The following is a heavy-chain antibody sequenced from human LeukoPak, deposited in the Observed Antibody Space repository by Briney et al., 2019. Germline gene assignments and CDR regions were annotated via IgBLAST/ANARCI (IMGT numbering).Heavy chain of an antibody. Sequence: GGSLRLSCAASGFTFSSYGMHWVRQAPGKGLEWVAVIWYDGSNKYYADSVKGRFTISRDNSKNTLYLQMNSLRAEDTAVYYCAREASSGHFLPLKYWGQGTLVTVSS. J-gene: IGHJ4*02. CDR2: IWYDGSNK. D-gene: IGHD3-22*01. CDR1: GFTFSSYG. V-gene: IGHV3-33*01. CDR3: AREASSGHFLPLKY.